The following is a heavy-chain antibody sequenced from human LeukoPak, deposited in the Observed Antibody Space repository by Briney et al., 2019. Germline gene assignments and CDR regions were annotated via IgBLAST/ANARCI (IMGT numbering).Heavy chain of an antibody. J-gene: IGHJ4*02. Sequence: SETLSLTCTVSGGSISSSSYYWGWIRQPPGKGLEWIGSLYYSGNTYYNPSLKSRVTISVDTSKNQFSLKLSSVTAADTAVYYCARAMSIAARLQTIFDYWGQGTLVTVSS. D-gene: IGHD6-6*01. CDR2: LYYSGNT. CDR1: GGSISSSSYY. V-gene: IGHV4-39*07. CDR3: ARAMSIAARLQTIFDY.